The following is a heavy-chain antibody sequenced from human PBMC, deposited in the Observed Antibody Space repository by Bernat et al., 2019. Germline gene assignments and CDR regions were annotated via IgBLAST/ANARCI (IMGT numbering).Heavy chain of an antibody. Sequence: EVQLVESGGDLVQPGGSLRLSCAASGFTFSTSWMHWVRQDPGKGLVWVSRISNDGSRTEYADSVKGRFTISRDNAKNTLYLQMNSLRAEDTAVYYCAKDHGGKTGAFDYWGQGTLVTVSS. D-gene: IGHD1-1*01. CDR3: AKDHGGKTGAFDY. CDR2: ISNDGSRT. CDR1: GFTFSTSW. J-gene: IGHJ4*02. V-gene: IGHV3-74*01.